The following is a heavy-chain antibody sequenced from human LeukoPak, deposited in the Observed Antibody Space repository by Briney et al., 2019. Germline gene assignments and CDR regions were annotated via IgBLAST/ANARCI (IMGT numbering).Heavy chain of an antibody. J-gene: IGHJ4*02. Sequence: GGSLRLSCAASGFTVSNNYMAWVRQAPAKGLEWVSVINTVGTTYYADSVKGRFTISRDNAKNSLYLQMNSLRAEDTAVYYVVWEYSRSFNSWGQGTLVTVSS. V-gene: IGHV3-53*03. CDR2: INTVGTT. CDR3: VWEYSRSFNS. CDR1: GFTVSNNY. D-gene: IGHD6-6*01.